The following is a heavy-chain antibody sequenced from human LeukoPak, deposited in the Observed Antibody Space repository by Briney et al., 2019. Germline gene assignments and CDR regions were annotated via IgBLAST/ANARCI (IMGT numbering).Heavy chain of an antibody. CDR3: ARDASGIAARGSLDY. CDR1: GFTFSSYA. CDR2: ISYDGSNK. D-gene: IGHD6-6*01. V-gene: IGHV3-30*01. Sequence: GGSLRLSCAASGFTFSSYAMHWVRQAPGKGLEWVAVISYDGSNKYYADSVKGRFTISRDNSKNTLYLQMNSLRAEDTAVYYCARDASGIAARGSLDYWGQGTLVTVSS. J-gene: IGHJ4*02.